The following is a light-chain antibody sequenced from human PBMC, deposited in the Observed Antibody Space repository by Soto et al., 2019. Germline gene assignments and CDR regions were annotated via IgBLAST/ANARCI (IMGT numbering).Light chain of an antibody. Sequence: QAVVTQTPSASGTPGQRVTMSCSGSSSNIGINDVHWYRQLSGAAPQILIYGTAQRATGVPDRFSGSRSGTSASLTISGLQSDDEAEYHCAAWDDSLNGPVFGGGTKLTVL. CDR2: GTA. V-gene: IGLV1-44*01. CDR1: SSNIGIND. J-gene: IGLJ2*01. CDR3: AAWDDSLNGPV.